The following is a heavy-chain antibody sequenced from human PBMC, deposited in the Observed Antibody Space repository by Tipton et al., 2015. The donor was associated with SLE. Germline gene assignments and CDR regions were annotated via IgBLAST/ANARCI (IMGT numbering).Heavy chain of an antibody. D-gene: IGHD6-13*01. J-gene: IGHJ5*02. CDR2: ISAYNGNT. Sequence: QLVQSGAEVKKPGASVKVSCKASGYTFTSYTISWVRQAPGQGLEWMGWISAYNGNTNYAQKLQGRVTMTADTSTSTAYMELRSLRSEDTAMYYCARRYSSSKEGEYNWFDPWGQGTLVTVSS. V-gene: IGHV1-18*04. CDR1: GYTFTSYT. CDR3: ARRYSSSKEGEYNWFDP.